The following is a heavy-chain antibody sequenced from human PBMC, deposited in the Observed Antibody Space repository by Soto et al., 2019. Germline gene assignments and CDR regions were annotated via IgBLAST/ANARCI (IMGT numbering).Heavy chain of an antibody. CDR3: ARGGYGGWLVQQIKDY. J-gene: IGHJ4*02. CDR2: MNPNSGNT. CDR1: GYTFTSYD. V-gene: IGHV1-8*01. Sequence: QVQLVQSGAEVKKPGASVKVSCKASGYTFTSYDINWVRQATGQGLEWMGWMNPNSGNTGYAQKFQGRVTMTRNTSMSTAYMEMSSLRAEDTAVYYCARGGYGGWLVQQIKDYWGQGTLVTVSS. D-gene: IGHD6-19*01.